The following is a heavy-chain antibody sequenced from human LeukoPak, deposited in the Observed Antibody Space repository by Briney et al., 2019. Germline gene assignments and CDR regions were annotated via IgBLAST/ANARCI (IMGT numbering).Heavy chain of an antibody. Sequence: PGGSLRLSCAASGFTFSSYAMSWVRQAPGKGLEWASGISNVGYSTYYADSVKGRFIISRDNSKNTLFLQMNSLRGEDTAIYYCAKERCSGGSCSSTPDYWGQGTLVTVSS. J-gene: IGHJ4*02. CDR3: AKERCSGGSCSSTPDY. V-gene: IGHV3-23*01. CDR1: GFTFSSYA. CDR2: ISNVGYST. D-gene: IGHD2-15*01.